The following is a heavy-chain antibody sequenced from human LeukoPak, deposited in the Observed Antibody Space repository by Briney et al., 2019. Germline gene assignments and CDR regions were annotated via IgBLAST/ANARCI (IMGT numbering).Heavy chain of an antibody. J-gene: IGHJ4*02. CDR2: FSVSGGNT. Sequence: GGSLRLSCAVSGFTFSDYAMSWVRQAPGRGLEWVSSFSVSGGNTYYADSVKGRFTISRDNSKNMLYLQMNSLTAEDSAVYYCAKEGDVVVTLSYYFDCWGQGTLVTVSS. CDR3: AKEGDVVVTLSYYFDC. V-gene: IGHV3-23*01. D-gene: IGHD3-22*01. CDR1: GFTFSDYA.